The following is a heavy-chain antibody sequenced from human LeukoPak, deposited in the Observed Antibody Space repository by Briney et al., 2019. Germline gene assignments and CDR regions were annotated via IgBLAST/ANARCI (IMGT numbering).Heavy chain of an antibody. D-gene: IGHD4-4*01. Sequence: PSETLSLTCAVYGGSLSGYAWSWVRQPPVKVLEWIGEINQRRSLKYNPSLESRVTISVDTSKNQFSLKLSSVTAVDTAVFYCARHGSHSWCFDLWGRGTLVTVSS. V-gene: IGHV4-34*01. J-gene: IGHJ2*01. CDR2: INQRRSL. CDR1: GGSLSGYA. CDR3: ARHGSHSWCFDL.